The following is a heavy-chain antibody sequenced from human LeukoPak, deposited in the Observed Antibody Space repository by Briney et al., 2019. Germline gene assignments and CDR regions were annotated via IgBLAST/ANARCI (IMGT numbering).Heavy chain of an antibody. CDR1: GFTFNSYS. CDR3: ARDTWEPHYFDY. Sequence: GGSLRLSCAASGFTFNSYSMTWVRQAPGKGLEWVSSFTSRSRNIYYADSVKGRFTISRDNAKNSLYLQMNSLRAEDTAVYYCARDTWEPHYFDYWGQGTLVTVSS. V-gene: IGHV3-21*01. J-gene: IGHJ4*02. D-gene: IGHD1-26*01. CDR2: FTSRSRNI.